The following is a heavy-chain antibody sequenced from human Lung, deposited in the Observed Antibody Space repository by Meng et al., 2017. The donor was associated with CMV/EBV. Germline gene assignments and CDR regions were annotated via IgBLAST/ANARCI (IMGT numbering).Heavy chain of an antibody. V-gene: IGHV2-5*02. D-gene: IGHD6-6*01. J-gene: IGHJ5*02. CDR2: IYGDDEK. CDR1: GFSLSTSRVG. Sequence: QITLKESGPTLVKPTQILTLTCTFSGFSLSTSRVGVGWIRQPPGKALECLAIIYGDDEKRYSPSLESRLTVTKDTSKNQVVLTMTNMVPVDTATYYCARAAARPSDWFDPWGQGTLVTVSS. CDR3: ARAAARPSDWFDP.